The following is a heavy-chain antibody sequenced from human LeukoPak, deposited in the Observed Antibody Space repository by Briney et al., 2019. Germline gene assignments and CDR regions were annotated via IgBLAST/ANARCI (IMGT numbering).Heavy chain of an antibody. D-gene: IGHD3-22*01. J-gene: IGHJ4*02. CDR2: IWYDGTNK. Sequence: GGSLRLSCAASGFTFSSYGMHWVRQAPGKGLEWVAVIWYDGTNKYYGDSVKGRFTISRDNSKNTVFLQTNSLRAEDTAVYYCARAAYDSSGYLTLWGQGTLVTVSS. CDR1: GFTFSSYG. CDR3: ARAAYDSSGYLTL. V-gene: IGHV3-33*01.